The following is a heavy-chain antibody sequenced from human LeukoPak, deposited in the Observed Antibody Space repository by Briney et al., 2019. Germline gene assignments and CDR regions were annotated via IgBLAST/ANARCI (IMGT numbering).Heavy chain of an antibody. Sequence: SETLSLTCTVSGGSISSSSYYWGWIRQPPGKGLEWIGSIYYSGSTYYNPSLKSRVTISVDTSKNQFSLKLSSVTAADTAVYYCASSERTYSSSSDNYWGQGTLVTVSS. D-gene: IGHD6-6*01. CDR2: IYYSGST. CDR1: GGSISSSSYY. V-gene: IGHV4-39*01. J-gene: IGHJ4*02. CDR3: ASSERTYSSSSDNY.